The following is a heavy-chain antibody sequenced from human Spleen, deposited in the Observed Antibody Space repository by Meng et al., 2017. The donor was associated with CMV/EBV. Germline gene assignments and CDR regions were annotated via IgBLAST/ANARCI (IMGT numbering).Heavy chain of an antibody. J-gene: IGHJ6*02. V-gene: IGHV3-30*02. CDR2: IRYDGSNK. Sequence: GGSLRLSCAASGFTFSSYAMHWVRQAPGKGLEWVAFIRYDGSNKYYADSVKGRFTISRDNSKNTLYLQMNSLRAEDTAVYYCAKDQQDIVVVPAAIGGYYYGMDVWGQGTTVTVSS. CDR1: GFTFSSYA. D-gene: IGHD2-2*02. CDR3: AKDQQDIVVVPAAIGGYYYGMDV.